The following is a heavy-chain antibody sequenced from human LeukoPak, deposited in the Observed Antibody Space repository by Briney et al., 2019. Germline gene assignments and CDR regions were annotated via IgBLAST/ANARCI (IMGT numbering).Heavy chain of an antibody. V-gene: IGHV3-23*01. CDR2: ISGGGTST. D-gene: IGHD1/OR15-1a*01. Sequence: GGSLRLSCAASGFTFSSYAMSWVRQAPGKGLEWVSVISGGGTSTYYADSVKGRFTISKDNSRNTLYLQMNSLRAEDTAVYYCATNNYFDYWGQGTLVTVSS. J-gene: IGHJ4*02. CDR1: GFTFSSYA. CDR3: ATNNYFDY.